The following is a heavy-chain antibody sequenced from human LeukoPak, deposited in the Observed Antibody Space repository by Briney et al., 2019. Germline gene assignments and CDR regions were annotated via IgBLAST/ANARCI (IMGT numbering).Heavy chain of an antibody. CDR2: IKQDGSEK. CDR3: ARQYSSGWYTFDY. D-gene: IGHD6-19*01. Sequence: GGSLRLSCAASGFTLSSFWMTWVRQAPGKGLEWVANIKQDGSEKYYVDSVKGRFTISRDNAKNSLYLQMNSLRAEDTAVYYCARQYSSGWYTFDYWGQGTLVTVSS. J-gene: IGHJ4*02. CDR1: GFTLSSFW. V-gene: IGHV3-7*01.